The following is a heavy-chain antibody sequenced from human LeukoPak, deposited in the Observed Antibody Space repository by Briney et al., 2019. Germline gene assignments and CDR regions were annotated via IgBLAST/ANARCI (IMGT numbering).Heavy chain of an antibody. Sequence: PSETLSLTCAVSGGSFSGYYWSWIRQPPGKGLEWIGEINHSGSTNYNPSLKSRVTISVDTSKNQFSLRLSSVTAADTAVYYCAKGYYYGSGSYYTPYNWFDPWGQGTLVTVSS. CDR2: INHSGST. CDR3: AKGYYYGSGSYYTPYNWFDP. D-gene: IGHD3-10*01. V-gene: IGHV4-34*01. CDR1: GGSFSGYY. J-gene: IGHJ5*02.